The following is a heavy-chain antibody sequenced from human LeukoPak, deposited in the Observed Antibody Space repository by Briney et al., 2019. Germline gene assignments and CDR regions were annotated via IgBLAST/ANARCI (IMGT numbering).Heavy chain of an antibody. J-gene: IGHJ4*02. D-gene: IGHD5-12*01. CDR2: ISSSGSTI. CDR1: GFTFSSYE. V-gene: IGHV3-48*03. Sequence: GGSLRLSCAASGFTFSSYEMNWVRQAPGKGLEWVSYISSSGSTIYYADSVKGRFTISRDNAKNSLYLQMNSLRAEDTAVYYCARDESGRYFDYWGQGTLVTVSS. CDR3: ARDESGRYFDY.